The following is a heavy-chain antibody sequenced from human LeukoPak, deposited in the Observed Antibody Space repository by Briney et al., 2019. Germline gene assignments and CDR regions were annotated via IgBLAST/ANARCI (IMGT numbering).Heavy chain of an antibody. D-gene: IGHD2-15*01. CDR2: INHSGST. Sequence: SETLSLTCAVYGGSFSGYYWSWIRQPPGKGLEWIGEINHSGSTNYNPSLKSRVSISVDTSKNQFSLKLNSVTAADTAVYYCAREYCSGGSCYVIFDYRGQRTLVTVSS. J-gene: IGHJ4*02. V-gene: IGHV4-34*01. CDR3: AREYCSGGSCYVIFDY. CDR1: GGSFSGYY.